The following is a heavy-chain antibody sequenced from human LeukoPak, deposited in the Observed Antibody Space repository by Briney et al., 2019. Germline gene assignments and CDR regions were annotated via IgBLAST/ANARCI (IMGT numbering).Heavy chain of an antibody. CDR1: GGSFSGYY. CDR2: INHSGST. J-gene: IGHJ4*02. V-gene: IGHV4-34*01. Sequence: SETLSLTCAVYGGSFSGYYWSWIRQPPGKGLEWIGEINHSGSTNYNPSLKSRVTISVDTSKNQFSLKLSSVTAADTAVYYCARGGVGATHYWGQGTLVTVSS. D-gene: IGHD1-26*01. CDR3: ARGGVGATHY.